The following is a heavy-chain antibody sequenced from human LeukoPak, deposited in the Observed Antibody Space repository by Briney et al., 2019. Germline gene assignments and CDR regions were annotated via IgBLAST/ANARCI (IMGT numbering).Heavy chain of an antibody. CDR3: ARSQLVPQLENYYYYGMDV. CDR2: ISSSGSTI. V-gene: IGHV3-48*03. CDR1: GFTFSSYE. J-gene: IGHJ6*02. Sequence: PGGSLRLSCAASGFTFSSYEMNWVRQAPGKGLEWVSYISSSGSTIYYADSVKGRFTISRDNAKNSLYLQMNSLRAEDTAVYYCARSQLVPQLENYYYYGMDVWGQGTTVTVSS. D-gene: IGHD6-13*01.